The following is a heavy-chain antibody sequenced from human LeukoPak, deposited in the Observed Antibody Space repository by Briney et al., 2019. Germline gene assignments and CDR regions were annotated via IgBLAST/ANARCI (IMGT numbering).Heavy chain of an antibody. CDR2: IYYSGST. V-gene: IGHV4-59*01. J-gene: IGHJ3*02. D-gene: IGHD2-2*01. CDR3: ARRRCSSTSCKDAFDI. Sequence: PSETLSLTCTVSGGSISSYYWSWIRQPPGKGLEWIGYIYYSGSTNYNPSLKSRVTISVDTSKNQFSLKLSSVTAADTAVYYCARRRCSSTSCKDAFDIWGQGTMVTVSS. CDR1: GGSISSYY.